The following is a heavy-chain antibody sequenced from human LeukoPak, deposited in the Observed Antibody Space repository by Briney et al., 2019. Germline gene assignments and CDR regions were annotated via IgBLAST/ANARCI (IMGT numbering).Heavy chain of an antibody. D-gene: IGHD3-16*02. V-gene: IGHV3-23*01. J-gene: IGHJ3*02. CDR1: GFTFSSYA. CDR3: AKDGGRDDKITFGGVIVLNDAFDI. Sequence: PGGSLRLSWAASGFTFSSYAMSWVRQAPGNGLEWVSAISGSGGTTYYADSVKGRFTISRDNSMNTLYLQMNSLRAEDTAVYYCAKDGGRDDKITFGGVIVLNDAFDIWGQGTMVTVSS. CDR2: ISGSGGTT.